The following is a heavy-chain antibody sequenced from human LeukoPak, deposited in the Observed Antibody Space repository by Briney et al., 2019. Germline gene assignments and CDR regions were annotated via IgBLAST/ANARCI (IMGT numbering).Heavy chain of an antibody. CDR2: INHSGST. D-gene: IGHD6-13*01. CDR3: ARGLGVAAAGIFGY. Sequence: SETLSLTCAVYGGSFSGYYWSWIRQPPGKGLEWIGEINHSGSTSYNPSLKSRVTISVDTSKNQFSLKLSSVTAADTAVYYCARGLGVAAAGIFGYWGQGTLVTVSS. CDR1: GGSFSGYY. J-gene: IGHJ4*02. V-gene: IGHV4-34*01.